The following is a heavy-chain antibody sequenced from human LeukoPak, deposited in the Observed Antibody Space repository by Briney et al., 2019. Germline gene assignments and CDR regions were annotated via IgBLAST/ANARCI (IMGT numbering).Heavy chain of an antibody. CDR1: GGTFSSYA. J-gene: IGHJ4*02. V-gene: IGHV1-69*04. CDR3: ARGKGYYYDSSGYEGFDY. CDR2: IIPILGIA. Sequence: GASVKDSCKASGGTFSSYAISWVRQAPGQGLEWMGRIIPILGIANYAQKFQGRVTITADKSTSTAYMELSSLRSEDTAVYYCARGKGYYYDSSGYEGFDYWGQGTLVTVSS. D-gene: IGHD3-22*01.